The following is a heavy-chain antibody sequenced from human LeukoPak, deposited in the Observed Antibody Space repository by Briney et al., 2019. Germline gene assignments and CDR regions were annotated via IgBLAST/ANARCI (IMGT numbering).Heavy chain of an antibody. Sequence: KTGGSLRLSCAASGFTFSDYYMSWIRQAPGKGLEWVSYISSSGSTIYYADSVKGRFTISRDNAKNSLYLQMNSLRAEDTAVYYCARDQQLGLYYYGMDVWGQGTTVTVSS. V-gene: IGHV3-11*04. CDR2: ISSSGSTI. CDR1: GFTFSDYY. J-gene: IGHJ6*02. CDR3: ARDQQLGLYYYGMDV. D-gene: IGHD6-13*01.